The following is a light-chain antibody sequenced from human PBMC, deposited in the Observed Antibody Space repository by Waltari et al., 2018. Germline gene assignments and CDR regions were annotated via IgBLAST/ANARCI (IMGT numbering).Light chain of an antibody. CDR3: MQGTHWPVYT. Sequence: VVMTQSPPSLPVTLGQPASTPCRPSESLLFSDGNTYLNWFHQRPGQSPRRLIYKVSNRDSGVPDRFSGSGSDTVFTLKISRVEAEDVGVYYCMQGTHWPVYTFGQGTRLEIK. CDR1: ESLLFSDGNTY. CDR2: KVS. J-gene: IGKJ2*01. V-gene: IGKV2-30*01.